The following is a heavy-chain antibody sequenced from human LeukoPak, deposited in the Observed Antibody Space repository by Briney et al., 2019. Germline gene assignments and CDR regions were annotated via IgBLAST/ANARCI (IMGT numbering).Heavy chain of an antibody. Sequence: GASVTVSCKASGYTFTGYFMHWVRQAPGQGLEWMGWINPNSGGTNYAQKFQGRVTMTRDTSISTAYMEVSRLRSDDTAVYYCARDSSGWFVLDYWGLGTLVTVSS. CDR1: GYTFTGYF. CDR2: INPNSGGT. CDR3: ARDSSGWFVLDY. V-gene: IGHV1-2*02. D-gene: IGHD6-19*01. J-gene: IGHJ4*02.